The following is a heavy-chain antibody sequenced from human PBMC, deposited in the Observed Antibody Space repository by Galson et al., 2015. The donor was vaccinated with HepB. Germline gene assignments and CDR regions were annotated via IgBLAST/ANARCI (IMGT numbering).Heavy chain of an antibody. Sequence: SLRLSCAASGFTFSNYGMHWVRQAPGKGLEWVAVVSYDGNNKYYADAVKGRFTVSRDNSKNTLYLQMNSLRVEDTAVYYCAKDYIFRIVIVPAAEPGFDNWGQGTLVTVSS. J-gene: IGHJ4*02. CDR2: VSYDGNNK. CDR1: GFTFSNYG. CDR3: AKDYIFRIVIVPAAEPGFDN. V-gene: IGHV3-30*18. D-gene: IGHD2-2*01.